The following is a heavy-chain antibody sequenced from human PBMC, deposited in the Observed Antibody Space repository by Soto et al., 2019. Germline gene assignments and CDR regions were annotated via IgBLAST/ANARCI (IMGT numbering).Heavy chain of an antibody. Sequence: GASVKVSCKASGGTFSSYAISWVRQAPGQGLEWMGGIIPIFGTANYAQKFQGRVTITADESTSTAYMELSSLRSEDTAVYYCARGKGDLTHYDILTGYYGYYYYGMDVWGQGTTVTVSS. CDR2: IIPIFGTA. CDR3: ARGKGDLTHYDILTGYYGYYYYGMDV. V-gene: IGHV1-69*13. CDR1: GGTFSSYA. D-gene: IGHD3-9*01. J-gene: IGHJ6*02.